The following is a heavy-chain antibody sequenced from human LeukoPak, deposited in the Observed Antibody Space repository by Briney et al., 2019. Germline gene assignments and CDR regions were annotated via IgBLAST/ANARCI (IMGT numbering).Heavy chain of an antibody. CDR2: IRGSGDTT. J-gene: IGHJ4*02. Sequence: GGSLRLSCAASGFTFSSYAMTWVRQAPGKGLEWVSGIRGSGDTTYYADSVKGRRFTISRDNSKNTLYLQMNSVRAEDTAVYYCAKATAFGGAFPFDYWGQGTLVTVSS. V-gene: IGHV3-23*01. D-gene: IGHD3-16*01. CDR3: AKATAFGGAFPFDY. CDR1: GFTFSSYA.